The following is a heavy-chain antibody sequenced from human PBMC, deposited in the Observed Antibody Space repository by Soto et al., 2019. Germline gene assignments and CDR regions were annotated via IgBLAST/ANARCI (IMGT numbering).Heavy chain of an antibody. D-gene: IGHD3-22*01. CDR1: GGSVSSGSYY. Sequence: XGTLSLTCTVSGGSVSSGSYYGSWIRQPPGKGLEWIGYIYYSGSTNYNPSLKSRVTISVDTSKNQFSLKLSSVTAADTAVYYCARDRYYYDSSGYRKINYYYGMDVWGQGTTVTV. CDR3: ARDRYYYDSSGYRKINYYYGMDV. V-gene: IGHV4-61*01. J-gene: IGHJ6*02. CDR2: IYYSGST.